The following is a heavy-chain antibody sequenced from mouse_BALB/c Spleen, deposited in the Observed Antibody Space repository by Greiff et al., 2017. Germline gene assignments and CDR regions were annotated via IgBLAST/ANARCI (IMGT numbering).Heavy chain of an antibody. CDR2: ISSGSSTI. CDR3: ARSGDYAMDY. J-gene: IGHJ4*01. Sequence: EVKLVESGGGLVQPGGSRKLSCAASGFTFSSFGMHWVRQAPEKGLGWVAYISSGSSTIYYADTVKGRFTISRDNPKNTLFLQMTSLRSEDTAMYYCARSGDYAMDYWGQGTSVTVSS. D-gene: IGHD3-1*01. CDR1: GFTFSSFG. V-gene: IGHV5-17*02.